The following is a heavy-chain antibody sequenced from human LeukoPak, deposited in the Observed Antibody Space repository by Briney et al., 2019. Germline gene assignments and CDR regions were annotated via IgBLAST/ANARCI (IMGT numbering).Heavy chain of an antibody. CDR1: GFTFSSYS. CDR3: ARDGPPLLVTYPNWYFDL. CDR2: ITSSSYM. Sequence: GGSLRLSCAASGFTFSSYSMNWVRQAPGKGLEWVSFITSSSYMNYADSVKGRFTISRDNAKNSLYLQMNSLRAEDTAVYYCARDGPPLLVTYPNWYFDLWGRGTLVTVSS. D-gene: IGHD3-9*01. V-gene: IGHV3-21*01. J-gene: IGHJ2*01.